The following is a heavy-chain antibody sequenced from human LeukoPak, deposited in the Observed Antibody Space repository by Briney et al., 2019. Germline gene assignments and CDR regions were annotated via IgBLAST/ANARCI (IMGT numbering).Heavy chain of an antibody. CDR1: AYTFTDDY. Sequence: ASVKVSCKASAYTFTDDYIHLVRQAHGQGLGLIGWINPSSGGIKYALQVQGRVTMTRDKSNSTAYLELSRLRSDDTAVYYCARDRGSYRFDPWGQGTLVTVSS. V-gene: IGHV1-2*02. CDR2: INPSSGGI. J-gene: IGHJ5*02. CDR3: ARDRGSYRFDP. D-gene: IGHD3-16*02.